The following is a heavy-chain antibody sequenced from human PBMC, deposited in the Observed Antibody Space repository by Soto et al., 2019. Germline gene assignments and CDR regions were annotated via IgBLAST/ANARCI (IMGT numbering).Heavy chain of an antibody. D-gene: IGHD2-15*01. CDR3: GKASRSHPQGWFDH. Sequence: EVQLLESGGGLVQPGESLRLSCAASGFTFSSYAMTWVRQAPGKGLEWVSSISGSGDYTYFADSVKGRFTISRDNSKDTLYLQMSSLRVEDTAIYYCGKASRSHPQGWFDHWGQGTLVTVSS. CDR1: GFTFSSYA. J-gene: IGHJ5*02. CDR2: ISGSGDYT. V-gene: IGHV3-23*01.